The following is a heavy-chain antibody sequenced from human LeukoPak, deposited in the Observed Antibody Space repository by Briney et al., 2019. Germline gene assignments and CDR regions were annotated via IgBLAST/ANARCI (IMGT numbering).Heavy chain of an antibody. V-gene: IGHV4-59*01. Sequence: SETLSLACTVSGGSISSYYWCWIRQPPGKGLEWIGYIYYSGSTNYNPSLKSRVTISVDTSKNQFSLKLSSVTAADTAVYYCARSGYSSSWYREYYFDYWGQGTLVTVSS. D-gene: IGHD6-13*01. CDR3: ARSGYSSSWYREYYFDY. J-gene: IGHJ4*02. CDR2: IYYSGST. CDR1: GGSISSYY.